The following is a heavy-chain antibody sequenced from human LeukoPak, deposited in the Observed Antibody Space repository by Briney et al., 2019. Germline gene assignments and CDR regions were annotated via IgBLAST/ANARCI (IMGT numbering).Heavy chain of an antibody. D-gene: IGHD2-2*01. CDR3: ARDGGKYCSSTSCYGPDY. Sequence: SVTVSCKASGGTFSSYAISWVRQAPGQGLEWMGGIIPIFGTANYAQKFQGRVTITADESTSTAYMELSSLRSEDTAVYYCARDGGKYCSSTSCYGPDYWGQGTLVAVSS. J-gene: IGHJ4*02. CDR1: GGTFSSYA. V-gene: IGHV1-69*13. CDR2: IIPIFGTA.